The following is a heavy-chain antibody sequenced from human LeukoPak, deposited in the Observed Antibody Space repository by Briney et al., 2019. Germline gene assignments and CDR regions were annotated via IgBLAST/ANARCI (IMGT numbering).Heavy chain of an antibody. CDR1: GFTFSSYS. CDR3: AKKRVAVAGTHYFGY. J-gene: IGHJ4*02. Sequence: GGSLRLSCAASGFTFSSYSMNWVRQAPGKGLEWVSYISSSSSTIYYADSVKGRFTISRDNAKNSLYLQMNSLRAEDTAVYYCAKKRVAVAGTHYFGYWGQGTLVTVSS. V-gene: IGHV3-48*01. CDR2: ISSSSSTI. D-gene: IGHD6-19*01.